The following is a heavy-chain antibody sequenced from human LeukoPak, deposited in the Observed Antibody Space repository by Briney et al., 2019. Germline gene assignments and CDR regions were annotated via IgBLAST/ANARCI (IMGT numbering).Heavy chain of an antibody. CDR2: IKQDGSDK. J-gene: IGHJ4*02. CDR1: GFTFSTYY. CDR3: ARKESNYVTHFEY. Sequence: GGSLRLSCAASGFTFSTYYMSWVRQAPGKGLEWVANIKQDGSDKSYVDSVKGRFTISRDNAKNSLYLQMNSLRAEDTAVYYCARKESNYVTHFEYCAQRTLVTVSS. V-gene: IGHV3-7*01. D-gene: IGHD4-11*01.